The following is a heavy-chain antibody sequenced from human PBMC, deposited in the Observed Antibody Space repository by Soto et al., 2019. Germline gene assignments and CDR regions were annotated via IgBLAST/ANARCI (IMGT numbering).Heavy chain of an antibody. CDR1: GYSFTSYW. CDR2: IDPSDSYT. Sequence: PGESLKISCKGSGYSFTSYWISWVRQMPGKGLEWMGRIDPSDSYTNYSPSFQGHVTISADKSISTAYLQWSSLKASDTAMYYCARGKGATITYTSPYYYGMDVWGKGTTVTV. V-gene: IGHV5-10-1*01. J-gene: IGHJ6*04. CDR3: ARGKGATITYTSPYYYGMDV. D-gene: IGHD5-12*01.